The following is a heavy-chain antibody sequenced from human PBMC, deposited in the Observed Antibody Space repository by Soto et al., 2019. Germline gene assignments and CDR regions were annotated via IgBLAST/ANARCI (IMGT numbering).Heavy chain of an antibody. CDR3: ANYMAAANSPFDS. CDR2: IYHSGST. Sequence: SETLSLTCTVSGGSISSYYWSWIRQPPGKGLEWIGYIYHSGSTNYNPSLKSRVSISVDTSKNQFSLKLSSVTAADTAVYYCANYMAAANSPFDSWDEGPLVTVP. J-gene: IGHJ4*02. CDR1: GGSISSYY. V-gene: IGHV4-59*08. D-gene: IGHD1-7*01.